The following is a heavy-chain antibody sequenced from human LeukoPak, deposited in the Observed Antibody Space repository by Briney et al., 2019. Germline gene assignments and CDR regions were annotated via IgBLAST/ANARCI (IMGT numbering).Heavy chain of an antibody. CDR1: GFTFSSHN. V-gene: IGHV3-21*01. J-gene: IGHJ4*02. Sequence: PGGSLRLSCATSGFTFSSHNMNWVRQAPGKGLEWVSSISSTSTDIYYADSVKGRYTISRDNAKNALYLQMNSLRAEDTAVYYCARVRYCSGGSCYILDFWGQGTLVTVSS. D-gene: IGHD2-15*01. CDR3: ARVRYCSGGSCYILDF. CDR2: ISSTSTDI.